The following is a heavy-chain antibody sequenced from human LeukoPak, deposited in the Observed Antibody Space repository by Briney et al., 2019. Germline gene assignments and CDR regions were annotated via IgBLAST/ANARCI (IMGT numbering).Heavy chain of an antibody. V-gene: IGHV3-74*01. J-gene: IGHJ5*02. D-gene: IGHD6-13*01. CDR2: INTDGSYI. CDR3: ARVPATGSWFDP. Sequence: PGGSLRLSCAASGFTFSNFWMHWVRQASGKRLVWVSRINTDGSYISYADSVKGRFSISRDNAKNTLYLQMNSLRAEDTAVYYCARVPATGSWFDPWGQGTLVTVSS. CDR1: GFTFSNFW.